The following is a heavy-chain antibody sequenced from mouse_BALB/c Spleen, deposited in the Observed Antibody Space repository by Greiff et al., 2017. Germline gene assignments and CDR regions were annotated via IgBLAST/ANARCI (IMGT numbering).Heavy chain of an antibody. CDR1: GFTFSDYG. D-gene: IGHD1-1*01. V-gene: IGHV5-15*02. CDR2: ISNLAYSI. Sequence: EVKLMESGGGLVQPGGSRKLSCAASGFTFSDYGMAWVRQAPGKGPEWVAFISNLAYSIYYADTVTGRFTISRENAKNTLYLEMSSLRSEDTAMYYCSRVYYGSSPSWYFDVWGAGTTVTVSS. CDR3: SRVYYGSSPSWYFDV. J-gene: IGHJ1*01.